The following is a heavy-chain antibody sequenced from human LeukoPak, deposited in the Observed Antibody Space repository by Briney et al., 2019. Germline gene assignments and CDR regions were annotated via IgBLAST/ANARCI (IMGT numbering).Heavy chain of an antibody. Sequence: GGSLRLSCAASGFTVSNNYMSWVRQAPGKGLEWVSVIHSGGTTNYADSVQGRITISRDNSKTTVYLHMNSLRAEDTAVYYCARDSDSGYGPFASWGQGTLVTVSS. CDR2: IHSGGTT. J-gene: IGHJ4*02. V-gene: IGHV3-53*01. CDR3: ARDSDSGYGPFAS. D-gene: IGHD5-12*01. CDR1: GFTVSNNY.